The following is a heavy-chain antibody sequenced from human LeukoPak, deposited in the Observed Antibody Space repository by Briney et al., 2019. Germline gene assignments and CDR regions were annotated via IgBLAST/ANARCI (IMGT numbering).Heavy chain of an antibody. Sequence: GGSLRLSCEASGFTLSTYWMNWVRQAPGKGLEWVANIKEDGTEKNYVDSVKGRFTISRDNVKKSLYLEMNSLRVEDTAVYYCARGRWSDYWGQGTQVTVSS. J-gene: IGHJ4*02. V-gene: IGHV3-7*01. CDR3: ARGRWSDY. CDR2: IKEDGTEK. CDR1: GFTLSTYW. D-gene: IGHD5-24*01.